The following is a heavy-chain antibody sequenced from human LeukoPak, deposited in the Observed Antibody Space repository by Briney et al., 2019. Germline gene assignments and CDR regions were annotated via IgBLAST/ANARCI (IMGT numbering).Heavy chain of an antibody. Sequence: GGSLRLSCAASGFTFSSYAMSWVRQAPGKGLEWVSAISGSGGSTYYADSVKGRFTISRDNSKNTLYLQMNSLRAEDTAVYYCAKESTMIVATSDFFDYWGQGTLVTVSS. CDR3: AKESTMIVATSDFFDY. CDR2: ISGSGGST. CDR1: GFTFSSYA. D-gene: IGHD3-22*01. J-gene: IGHJ4*02. V-gene: IGHV3-23*01.